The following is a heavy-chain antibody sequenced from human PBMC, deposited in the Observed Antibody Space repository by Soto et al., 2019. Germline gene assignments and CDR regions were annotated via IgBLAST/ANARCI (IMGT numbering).Heavy chain of an antibody. J-gene: IGHJ4*02. V-gene: IGHV1-69*02. D-gene: IGHD2-2*01. CDR1: GGTFSSYT. CDR3: ARVSRGVVVPAAADY. CDR2: IIPILGIA. Sequence: QVQLVQSGAEVKKPGSSVKVSCKASGGTFSSYTISWVRQAPGQGLEWMGRIIPILGIANYAQKFQGRVTITADKATSTAYMELSSLRSEDTAVYYCARVSRGVVVPAAADYWGQGTLVTVSS.